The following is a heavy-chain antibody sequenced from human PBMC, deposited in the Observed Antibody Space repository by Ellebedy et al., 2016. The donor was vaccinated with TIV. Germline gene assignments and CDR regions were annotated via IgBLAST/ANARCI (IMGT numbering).Heavy chain of an antibody. Sequence: GGSLRLXXAASGFTFSSYAMHWVRQAPGKGLEWVAVISYDGSNKYYADSVKGRFTISRDNSKNTLYLQMNSLRAEDTAVHYCARPLHNYPLYYYYMDVWGKGTTVTVSS. V-gene: IGHV3-30-3*01. CDR1: GFTFSSYA. J-gene: IGHJ6*03. D-gene: IGHD5-24*01. CDR3: ARPLHNYPLYYYYMDV. CDR2: ISYDGSNK.